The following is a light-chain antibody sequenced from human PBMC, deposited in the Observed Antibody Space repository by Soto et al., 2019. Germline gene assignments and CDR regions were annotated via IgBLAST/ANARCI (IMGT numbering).Light chain of an antibody. V-gene: IGKV1-39*01. CDR2: AVY. CDR1: QRISSY. J-gene: IGKJ1*01. Sequence: DIQMTQSPSSLSASVGDRVTITCRASQRISSYLNWYQQKPGKAPKILIYAVYNVQSGVPSRFSGSVSGTDFTLTISSLQPEEFATYYCQQSYSAPRTFGQGTKVEIK. CDR3: QQSYSAPRT.